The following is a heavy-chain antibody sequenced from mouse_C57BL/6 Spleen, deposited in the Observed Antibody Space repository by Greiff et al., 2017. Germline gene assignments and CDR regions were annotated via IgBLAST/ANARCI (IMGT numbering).Heavy chain of an antibody. D-gene: IGHD1-1*01. CDR1: GFNIKDYY. J-gene: IGHJ2*01. V-gene: IGHV14-2*01. CDR3: SHYGSSYYCDY. Sequence: VQLQQSGAELVQPGASVKLSCTASGFNIKDYYMHWVKQRTEQGLEWIGRIDPEAGETKYAPKFQGKATITADTSSNTAYLQLSSLTSEDTAVDYCSHYGSSYYCDYWGQGTTLTVSS. CDR2: IDPEAGET.